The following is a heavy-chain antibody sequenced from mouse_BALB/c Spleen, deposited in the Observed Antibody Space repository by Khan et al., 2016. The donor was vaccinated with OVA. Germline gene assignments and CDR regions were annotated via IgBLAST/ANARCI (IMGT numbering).Heavy chain of an antibody. Sequence: EVQLVESGPGLVKPSQSLSLTCSVTGYSITSGYYWNWIRQFPGNKLEWMGYISYDGSDNCNPTLKNRFSITRDTSKNQFFLKLKSVTTEDTATYYCARGARATYYVDYWGQGTFLTVSS. CDR2: ISYDGSD. J-gene: IGHJ2*02. D-gene: IGHD3-1*01. CDR1: GYSITSGYY. CDR3: ARGARATYYVDY. V-gene: IGHV3-6*02.